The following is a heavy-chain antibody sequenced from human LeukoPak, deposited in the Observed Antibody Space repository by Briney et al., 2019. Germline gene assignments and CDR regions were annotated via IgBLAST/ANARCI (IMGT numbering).Heavy chain of an antibody. CDR3: ARDRPSDY. Sequence: GGSLRLSCAASGFTFDDYTMHWVRQTPGKGLEWVSSISSSSSYIYYADSVKGRFTISRDNAKNSLYLQMNSLRAEDTAVYYCARDRPSDYWGQGTLVTVSS. CDR2: ISSSSSYI. J-gene: IGHJ4*02. D-gene: IGHD6-6*01. V-gene: IGHV3-21*01. CDR1: GFTFDDYT.